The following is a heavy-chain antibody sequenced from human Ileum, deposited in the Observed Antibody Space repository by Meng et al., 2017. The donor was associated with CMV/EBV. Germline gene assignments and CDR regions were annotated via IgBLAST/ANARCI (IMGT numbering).Heavy chain of an antibody. CDR3: ARAISGHYYVP. D-gene: IGHD3-22*01. V-gene: IGHV4-30-4*08. J-gene: IGHJ1*01. Sequence: QGKLRDSGPGPVKPSPTPSLTCTVSGGSNSSGDYYWSWIREPPGKGLEWIGYINYRGTTYYNPSLKSRLTISVDTSNNQFSLILSSVTAADTALYYCARAISGHYYVPWGQGTLVTVSS. CDR2: INYRGTT. CDR1: GGSNSSGDYY.